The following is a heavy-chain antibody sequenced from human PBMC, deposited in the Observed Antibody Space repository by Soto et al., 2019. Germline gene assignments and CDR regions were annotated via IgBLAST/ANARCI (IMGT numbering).Heavy chain of an antibody. J-gene: IGHJ6*02. CDR2: ISVYNGNK. Sequence: QLVQSGGEVKEPGASVQVSCKASGYTFNNYGITWVRQAPGQGLEWMGWISVYNGNKNYAKKVQGRVSMTADTSTSTAYMELRSLQSDDTAVYFCAIVAITLIRGSKVDFYSMDVWGQGTTVTVSS. D-gene: IGHD3-10*01. V-gene: IGHV1-18*01. CDR3: AIVAITLIRGSKVDFYSMDV. CDR1: GYTFNNYG.